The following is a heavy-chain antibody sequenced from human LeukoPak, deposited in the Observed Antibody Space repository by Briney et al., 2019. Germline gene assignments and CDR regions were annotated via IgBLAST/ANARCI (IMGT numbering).Heavy chain of an antibody. CDR3: ARGPYYYYMDV. CDR2: ISSGSSTK. Sequence: GGSLRPSCAASGFTFSSFTMNWVRQAPGKGLEWVSHISSGSSTKYYADSVKGRFTISRDNAKNSLHLQMNSLRADDTAVYYCARGPYYYYMDVWGKGTTVTVSS. CDR1: GFTFSSFT. J-gene: IGHJ6*03. V-gene: IGHV3-48*04.